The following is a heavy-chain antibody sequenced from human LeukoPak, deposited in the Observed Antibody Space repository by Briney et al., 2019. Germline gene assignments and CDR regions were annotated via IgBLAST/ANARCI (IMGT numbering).Heavy chain of an antibody. CDR3: ARNRTSSYFDY. J-gene: IGHJ4*02. Sequence: SETLSLTCAVSGYSFSSGYYWGWIRQPPGKGLEWIGSIYHSGSTHYNPSLKSRVTMSVDTSKNQFSPKLSSVTAADTAVYYCARNRTSSYFDYWGQGTLVTVSS. CDR2: IYHSGST. V-gene: IGHV4-38-2*01. CDR1: GYSFSSGYY. D-gene: IGHD2-2*01.